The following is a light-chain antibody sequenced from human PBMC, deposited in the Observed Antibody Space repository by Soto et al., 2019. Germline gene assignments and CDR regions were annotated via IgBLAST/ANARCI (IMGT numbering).Light chain of an antibody. J-gene: IGKJ1*01. CDR3: QQYATRPWT. V-gene: IGKV3-20*01. CDR2: DAS. CDR1: QSVSGSY. Sequence: EIVLTQSPGTLSLSPGERATLSCRARQSVSGSYLAWYQQKPGQSPRLRIYDASSRATGIPDRFSGSGSGTDFTLTISRLEPEDFAVYYCQQYATRPWTFGQGTKVESK.